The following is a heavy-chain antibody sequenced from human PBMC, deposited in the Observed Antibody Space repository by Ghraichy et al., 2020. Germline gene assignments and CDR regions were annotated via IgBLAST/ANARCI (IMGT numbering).Heavy chain of an antibody. CDR2: ISSIGGHI. J-gene: IGHJ6*02. Sequence: LTCAASDFTFSSYSMNWVRQAPGTGLEWVSSISSIGGHIYYADSVKGRFTISRDNARNSLYLQMNSLRAEDTAVYYCAREALYSNYLWGYCMDVWGQGTTVTVSS. V-gene: IGHV3-21*01. D-gene: IGHD4-11*01. CDR3: AREALYSNYLWGYCMDV. CDR1: DFTFSSYS.